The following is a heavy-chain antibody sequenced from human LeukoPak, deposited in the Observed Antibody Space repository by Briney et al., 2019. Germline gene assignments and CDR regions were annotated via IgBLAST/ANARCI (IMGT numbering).Heavy chain of an antibody. Sequence: PSETLSLACTVSGGSISSYYWSWIRQPPGKGLEWIGYIYYSGSTNYNPSLKSRVTISVDTSKNQFSLKLSSVTAADTAVYYCARPPNPYTYYYGSGSYVSYFGYWGQGTLVTVSS. CDR3: ARPPNPYTYYYGSGSYVSYFGY. J-gene: IGHJ4*02. V-gene: IGHV4-59*12. CDR1: GGSISSYY. CDR2: IYYSGST. D-gene: IGHD3-10*01.